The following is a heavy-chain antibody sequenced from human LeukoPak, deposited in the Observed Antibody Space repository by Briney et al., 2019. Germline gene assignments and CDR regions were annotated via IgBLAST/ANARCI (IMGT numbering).Heavy chain of an antibody. Sequence: PGGSLRLSCAASGFTFSSYGMHWVRQAPGKGLEWVAFIRYDGSNKYHADSVKGRFTISRDNSKNTLYLQMNSLRAEDTAVYYCAKDRGYDFWSGDPHYYYYMDVWGKGTTVTVSS. CDR3: AKDRGYDFWSGDPHYYYYMDV. CDR2: IRYDGSNK. J-gene: IGHJ6*03. CDR1: GFTFSSYG. V-gene: IGHV3-30*02. D-gene: IGHD3-3*01.